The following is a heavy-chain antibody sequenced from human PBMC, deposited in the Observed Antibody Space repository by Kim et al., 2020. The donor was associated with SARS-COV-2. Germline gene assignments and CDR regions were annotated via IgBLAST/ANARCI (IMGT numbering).Heavy chain of an antibody. V-gene: IGHV4-34*01. D-gene: IGHD4-17*01. J-gene: IGHJ6*03. CDR3: ARGPDLRNNYYYYDYRDV. CDR1: GGSFSGYY. CDR2: INHSGST. Sequence: SETLSLTCAVYGGSFSGYYWSWIRQPPGKGLEWIGEINHSGSTNYNPSLKSRVTISVDTSKNQFSLKLSSVTAADTAVYYCARGPDLRNNYYYYDYRDVWGKGETGTVSS.